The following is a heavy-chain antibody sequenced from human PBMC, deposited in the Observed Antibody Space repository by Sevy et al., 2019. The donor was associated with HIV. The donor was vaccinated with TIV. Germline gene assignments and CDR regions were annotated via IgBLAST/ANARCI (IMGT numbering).Heavy chain of an antibody. V-gene: IGHV3-30-3*01. J-gene: IGHJ6*02. CDR3: ARPRRYYYYYGMDV. Sequence: GGSLRLSCAASGFTFSSYAMHWVRQAPGKGLEWVADISYDGSNKYYADSVKGRFTISRDNSKNTLYLQMNSLRAEDTAVYYCARPRRYYYYYGMDVWGQGTTVTVSS. CDR2: ISYDGSNK. CDR1: GFTFSSYA.